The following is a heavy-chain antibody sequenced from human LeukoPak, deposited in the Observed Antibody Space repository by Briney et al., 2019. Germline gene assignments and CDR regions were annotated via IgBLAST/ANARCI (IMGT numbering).Heavy chain of an antibody. CDR1: GGTFSSYT. V-gene: IGHV1-69*04. CDR3: AREYCGGDCYPYYYYYYMDV. CDR2: IIPILGIA. J-gene: IGHJ6*03. Sequence: ASVKVSCEASGGTFSSYTISWVRQAPGQGLEWMGRIIPILGIANYAQKFQGRVTITADKSTSTAYMELSSLRSEDTAVYYCAREYCGGDCYPYYYYYYMDVWGKGTTVTVSS. D-gene: IGHD2-21*01.